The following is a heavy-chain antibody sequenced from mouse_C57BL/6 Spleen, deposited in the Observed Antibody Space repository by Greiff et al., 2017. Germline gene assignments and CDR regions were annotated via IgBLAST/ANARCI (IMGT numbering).Heavy chain of an antibody. CDR1: GYTFTSYG. V-gene: IGHV1-81*01. D-gene: IGHD1-1*01. Sequence: VKLQQSGAELARPGASVKLSCKASGYTFTSYGISWVKQRTGQGLEWIGEIYPRSGNTYYNEKFKGKATLTADKSSSTAYMELRSLTSEDSAVYFCARGIYYYGSSYDYYAMDYWGQGTSVTVSS. J-gene: IGHJ4*01. CDR3: ARGIYYYGSSYDYYAMDY. CDR2: IYPRSGNT.